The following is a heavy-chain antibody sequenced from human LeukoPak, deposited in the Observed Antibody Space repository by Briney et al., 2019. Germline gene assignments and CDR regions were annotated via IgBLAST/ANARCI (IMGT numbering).Heavy chain of an antibody. CDR1: GYTFTSYY. CDR3: ARGIEWLRYLEY. D-gene: IGHD5-12*01. CDR2: INSSGGST. V-gene: IGHV1-46*01. J-gene: IGHJ4*02. Sequence: EPSVKVSCKASGYTFTSYYMHWVRQAPGQGLEWMGIINSSGGSTSYAQKFQGRVTMTRDTSTNTVYMELSSRRSEDTAVYYCARGIEWLRYLEYWGQGTLVTVSS.